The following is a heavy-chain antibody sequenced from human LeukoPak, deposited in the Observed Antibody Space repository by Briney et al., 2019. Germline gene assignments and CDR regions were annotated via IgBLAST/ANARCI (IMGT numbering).Heavy chain of an antibody. D-gene: IGHD3-22*01. CDR1: GFTFSSYA. CDR2: ISGSGGST. CDR3: AKTGAMIVYYYFDY. Sequence: QTGGSRRLSCAASGFTFSSYAMSWVRQAPGKGLEWDSAISGSGGSTYYADSVKGRFTISRDNSKNTLYLQMNSLRAEDTAVYYCAKTGAMIVYYYFDYWGQGTLVTVSS. V-gene: IGHV3-23*01. J-gene: IGHJ4*02.